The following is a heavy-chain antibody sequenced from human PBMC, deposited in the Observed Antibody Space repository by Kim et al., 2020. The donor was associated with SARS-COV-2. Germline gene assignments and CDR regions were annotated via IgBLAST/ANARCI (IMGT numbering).Heavy chain of an antibody. V-gene: IGHV4-34*01. CDR3: ARVYYDF. J-gene: IGHJ4*02. Sequence: HSGSTSYNPSLKSPVTISVDTSKNQFSLKLSSVTAADTAVYYCARVYYDFWSQGTLVTVSS. CDR2: HSGST. D-gene: IGHD3-3*01.